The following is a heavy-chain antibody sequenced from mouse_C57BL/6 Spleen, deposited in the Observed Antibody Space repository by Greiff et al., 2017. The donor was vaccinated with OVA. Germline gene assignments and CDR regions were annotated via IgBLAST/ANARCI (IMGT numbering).Heavy chain of an antibody. CDR2: IHPNSGST. CDR1: GYTFTSYW. CDR3: ARSYYDYDEDFAY. Sequence: QVQLQQPGAELVKPGASVKLSCKASGYTFTSYWMHWVKQRPGKGLEWIGMIHPNSGSTNYNEKFKSQATLTVDKSSSTAYMQLSSLTSEDSAVYYCARSYYDYDEDFAYWGQGTLVTVSA. D-gene: IGHD2-4*01. V-gene: IGHV1-64*01. J-gene: IGHJ3*01.